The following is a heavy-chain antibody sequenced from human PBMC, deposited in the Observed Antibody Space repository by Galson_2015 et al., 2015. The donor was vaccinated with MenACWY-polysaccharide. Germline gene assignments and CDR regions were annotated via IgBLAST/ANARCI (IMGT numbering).Heavy chain of an antibody. V-gene: IGHV3-74*03. J-gene: IGHJ4*02. D-gene: IGHD2-2*02. CDR3: WVYCSSASYYSGIPS. CDR1: GFTLTRYW. CDR2: INNDGTST. Sequence: LRLSCAASGFTLTRYWMSWVRQVPGQGPMSVSVINNDGTSTTYADSVKGRFTISKDNAKNTLSLQMTSLRADDSAVYYCWVYCSSASYYSGIPSGGPGTLVTVSS.